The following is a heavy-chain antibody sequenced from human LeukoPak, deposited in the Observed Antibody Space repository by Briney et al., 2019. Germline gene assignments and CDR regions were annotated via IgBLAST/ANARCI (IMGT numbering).Heavy chain of an antibody. CDR1: GFTFGDYA. J-gene: IGHJ4*02. Sequence: GGSLRLSCTASGFTFGDYAMSWIRQAPGKGLEWVGFIRSKAYGETADYAASVKGRFTISRDDSKAIAYLQMNSLKTEDTAVYHCTKDRGAYNLYDYWGQGTLVTVSS. D-gene: IGHD1-1*01. V-gene: IGHV3-49*03. CDR2: IRSKAYGETA. CDR3: TKDRGAYNLYDY.